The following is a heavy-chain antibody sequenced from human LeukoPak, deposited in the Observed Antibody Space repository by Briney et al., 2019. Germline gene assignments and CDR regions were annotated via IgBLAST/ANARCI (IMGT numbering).Heavy chain of an antibody. J-gene: IGHJ4*02. D-gene: IGHD3-22*01. CDR3: TKDTFHSRGYYYIDY. V-gene: IGHV3-23*01. Sequence: TGGSLRLSCAASGFTFSSYAMSWVRQAPGKGLEWVSAISGSGGSTYYADSVKGRFTISRDNSKNTLYLQMNSLRAEDTAVYYCTKDTFHSRGYYYIDYWGQGTLVTVSS. CDR1: GFTFSSYA. CDR2: ISGSGGST.